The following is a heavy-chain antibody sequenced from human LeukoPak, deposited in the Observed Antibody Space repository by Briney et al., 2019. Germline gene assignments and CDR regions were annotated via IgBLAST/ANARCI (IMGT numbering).Heavy chain of an antibody. D-gene: IGHD2/OR15-2a*01. Sequence: PGGSLRLSCAASGFTFSSYWMTWVRQAPGKGLEWVASINLDGSEKNYVDSAEGRFAISRDNAKKSLFLQMNSLRDEDTAVYYCARTRLSCDCWGQGTLVTVSS. CDR1: GFTFSSYW. J-gene: IGHJ4*02. CDR3: ARTRLSCDC. V-gene: IGHV3-7*01. CDR2: INLDGSEK.